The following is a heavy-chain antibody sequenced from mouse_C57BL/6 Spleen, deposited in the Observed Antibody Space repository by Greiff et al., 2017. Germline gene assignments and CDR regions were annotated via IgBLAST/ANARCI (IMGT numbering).Heavy chain of an antibody. CDR2: ISRGSSTI. D-gene: IGHD2-5*01. CDR3: ARKEDSNYDWYFDV. J-gene: IGHJ1*03. V-gene: IGHV5-17*01. CDR1: GFTFSDYG. Sequence: DVMLVESGGGLVKPGGSLKLSCAASGFTFSDYGMHWVRQAPEKGLEWVAYISRGSSTIYYADTVKGRFTISRDNAKNTLFLQMTSLRSEDTAMYYCARKEDSNYDWYFDVWGTGTTVTVSS.